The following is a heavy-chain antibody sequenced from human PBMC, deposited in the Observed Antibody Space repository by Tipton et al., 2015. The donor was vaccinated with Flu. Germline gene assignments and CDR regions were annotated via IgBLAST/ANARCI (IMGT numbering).Heavy chain of an antibody. J-gene: IGHJ4*02. CDR1: GDSMNSFY. CDR2: IYTSGST. D-gene: IGHD3-16*02. CDR3: ARDYLLGDLSFFDN. Sequence: TLSLTCTVSGDSMNSFYWSWIRQPAGKGLEWIGRIYTSGSTNYNASLKSRVTMSVDTSRNQFSLKLSSVTVADTAVYYCARDYLLGDLSFFDNWGQGTLVTVSS. V-gene: IGHV4-4*07.